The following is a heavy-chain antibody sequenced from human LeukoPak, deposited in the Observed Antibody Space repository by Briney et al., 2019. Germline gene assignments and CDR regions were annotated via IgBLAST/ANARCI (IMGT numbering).Heavy chain of an antibody. V-gene: IGHV3-13*01. J-gene: IGHJ6*02. CDR1: GFTFSSYD. CDR3: ARTSLYCSSTSCYTGYYYGMDV. Sequence: PGGSLRLSCAASGFTFSSYDMHWVRQATGKGLEWVSAIGTAGDTYYPGSVKGRFTISRENAKNSLYLQMNSLRAGGTAVYYCARTSLYCSSTSCYTGYYYGMDVWGQGTTVTVSS. CDR2: IGTAGDT. D-gene: IGHD2-2*02.